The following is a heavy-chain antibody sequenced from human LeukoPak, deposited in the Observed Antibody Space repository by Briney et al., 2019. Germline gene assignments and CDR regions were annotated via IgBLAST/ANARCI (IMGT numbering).Heavy chain of an antibody. D-gene: IGHD2-15*01. V-gene: IGHV3-21*01. CDR3: ARYCSGGSCLLDY. CDR1: GFTFSSYS. CDR2: ISSSSSYI. Sequence: PGGSLRLSCAASGFTFSSYSMNWVRQAPGKGREWVSSISSSSSYIYYADSVKGRFTISRDNAKNSLYLQMNSLRAEDTAVYYCARYCSGGSCLLDYWGQGTLVTVSS. J-gene: IGHJ4*02.